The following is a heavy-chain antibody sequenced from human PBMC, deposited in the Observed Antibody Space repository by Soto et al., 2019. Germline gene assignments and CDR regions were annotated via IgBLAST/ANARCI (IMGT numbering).Heavy chain of an antibody. CDR3: WKDPNGYYVGAHDM. V-gene: IGHV3-23*01. CDR1: GFTFGSYA. CDR2: NSATGGHA. D-gene: IGHD4-17*01. Sequence: EVQLLESGGSLVQPGGSLRLSCAASGFTFGSYAMSWVRQAPGAGLEWVSGNSATGGHAYYADSVKGRFTISRDNSRNTVVLQMNSLTAEDTALYYCWKDPNGYYVGAHDMWGRGTMVTVSS. J-gene: IGHJ3*02.